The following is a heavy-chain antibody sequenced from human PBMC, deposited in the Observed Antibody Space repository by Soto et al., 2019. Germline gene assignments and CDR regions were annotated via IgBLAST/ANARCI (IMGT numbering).Heavy chain of an antibody. CDR2: ISYDGNNQ. J-gene: IGHJ6*02. CDR1: EFTFSPYA. V-gene: IGHV3-30-3*01. Sequence: QVQLVESGGGVVQPGRSLRLSCAASEFTFSPYAMHWVRQAPGKGLEWVAVISYDGNNQYYADSVKGRFTISRDTAKNTLYLEMTSLRTEDTAIYCCAREIFTSPLPDRGMDVWGQGTTVIVSS. D-gene: IGHD3-3*01. CDR3: AREIFTSPLPDRGMDV.